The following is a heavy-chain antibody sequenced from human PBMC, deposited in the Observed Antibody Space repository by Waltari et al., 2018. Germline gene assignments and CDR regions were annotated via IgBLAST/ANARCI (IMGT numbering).Heavy chain of an antibody. CDR3: ARWPGLAYYFDY. V-gene: IGHV1-2*06. CDR2: INPIIGGT. Sequence: QVQLVQSGAEVKKPGASVKVSCKASGYTFTGYYMHWVRQAPGQGLEWMGRINPIIGGTNYAQKFQGRVTMTRDTSISTAYMELSRLRSDDTAVYYCARWPGLAYYFDYWGQGTLVTVSS. D-gene: IGHD5-12*01. J-gene: IGHJ4*02. CDR1: GYTFTGYY.